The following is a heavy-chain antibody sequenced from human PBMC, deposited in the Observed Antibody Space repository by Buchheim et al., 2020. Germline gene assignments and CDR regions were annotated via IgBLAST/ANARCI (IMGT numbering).Heavy chain of an antibody. D-gene: IGHD2-15*01. J-gene: IGHJ4*02. CDR3: ARGAIVVELDY. CDR1: GFTFSDYY. V-gene: IGHV3-11*06. CDR2: LSSSSSYT. Sequence: QVQLVESGGGLVKPGGSLRLSCAASGFTFSDYYMSWIRQAPGKGLEWVSYLSSSSSYTNYAHSVKGRFTISRHNPQNSLYLQMNSLRAEDTAVYYCARGAIVVELDYWGQGTL.